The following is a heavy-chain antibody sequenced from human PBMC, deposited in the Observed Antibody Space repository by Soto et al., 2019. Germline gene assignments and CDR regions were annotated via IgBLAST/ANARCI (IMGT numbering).Heavy chain of an antibody. CDR3: ARDLAYYYDNSGPN. D-gene: IGHD3-22*01. CDR2: IRVSGDTT. V-gene: IGHV3-23*01. CDR1: GFSFSSSA. J-gene: IGHJ1*01. Sequence: PGGSLRLSCAASGFSFSSSAMTWVRQAPGKGLEWVSTIRVSGDTTYYADSVKGRFTISRDNSKNTLYLQMNSLRAEDTAIYYCARDLAYYYDNSGPNWGQGTLVTVSS.